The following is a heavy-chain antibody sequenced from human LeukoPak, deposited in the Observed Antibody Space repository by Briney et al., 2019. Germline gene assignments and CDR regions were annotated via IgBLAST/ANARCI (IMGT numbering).Heavy chain of an antibody. CDR1: GFTFSSYG. J-gene: IGHJ4*02. Sequence: GPLRLSCAASGFTFSSYGMHWVRQAPGKGLEWVAVIWYDGSNKYYADSVKGRFTISRDNSKNTLYLQMNSLRVEDTAVYYCARSMVRGVIISGFDYWGQGTLVTVSS. CDR2: IWYDGSNK. V-gene: IGHV3-33*01. CDR3: ARSMVRGVIISGFDY. D-gene: IGHD3-10*01.